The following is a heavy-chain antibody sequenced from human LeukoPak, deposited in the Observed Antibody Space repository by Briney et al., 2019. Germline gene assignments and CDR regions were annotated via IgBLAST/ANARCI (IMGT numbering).Heavy chain of an antibody. CDR3: ARGRPTTSIAAAGVNWFDP. J-gene: IGHJ5*02. Sequence: GASVKVSCKTSGYTFSSYGISWVRQAPGQGLEWVGWIRGDNGNTNYAQKFQGRVTITADKSTSTAYMELSSLRSEDTAVYYCARGRPTTSIAAAGVNWFDPWGQGTLVTVSS. CDR2: IRGDNGNT. CDR1: GYTFSSYG. V-gene: IGHV1-18*01. D-gene: IGHD6-13*01.